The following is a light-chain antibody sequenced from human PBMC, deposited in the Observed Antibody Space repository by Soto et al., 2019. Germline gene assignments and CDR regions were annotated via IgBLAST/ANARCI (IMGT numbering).Light chain of an antibody. CDR2: ASS. CDR3: SAYTSIGTVV. J-gene: IGLJ3*02. CDR1: SSDVGSYNY. Sequence: QLVLTQPASVSGSPGQSITISCTGTSSDVGSYNYVSWYQHHPGKAPRLMIYASSNRPSGVSHRFSGSRSGNTASLTISGLQAEDEADYYCSAYTSIGTVVFGGGTKLTVL. V-gene: IGLV2-14*01.